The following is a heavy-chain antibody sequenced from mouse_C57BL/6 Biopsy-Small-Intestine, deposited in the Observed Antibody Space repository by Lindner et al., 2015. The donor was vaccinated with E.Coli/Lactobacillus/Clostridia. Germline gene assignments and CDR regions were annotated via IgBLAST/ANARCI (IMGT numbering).Heavy chain of an antibody. CDR3: VRDWILDY. CDR1: GYTFTTYT. CDR2: INPANGYT. Sequence: SVKVSCKPSGYTFTTYTFTLGVRQAPGQGLEWLGWINPANGYTKYSQKFQDRVTLTRDTSASTAYMELSSLTSEDTAVYYCVRDWILDYWGQGTLVTVSS. V-gene: IGHV1-4*01. J-gene: IGHJ4*01.